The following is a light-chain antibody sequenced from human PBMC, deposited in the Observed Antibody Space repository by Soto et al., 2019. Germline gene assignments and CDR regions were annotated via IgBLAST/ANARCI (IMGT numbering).Light chain of an antibody. J-gene: IGLJ3*02. V-gene: IGLV2-8*01. Sequence: QSALTQPPSASGSPGQSVTISCTGTSSDVGAYKYVSWYQQYPGKAPKLMIYEVTKRPPGVPDRFSGSKSGNTASLTVSGLQAEDEDDYYCTSYVGNDIWVFGGGTKLTVL. CDR2: EVT. CDR1: SSDVGAYKY. CDR3: TSYVGNDIWV.